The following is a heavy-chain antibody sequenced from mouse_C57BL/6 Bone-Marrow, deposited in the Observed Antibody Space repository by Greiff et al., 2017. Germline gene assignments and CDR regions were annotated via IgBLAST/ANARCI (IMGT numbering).Heavy chain of an antibody. V-gene: IGHV5-17*01. Sequence: EVQLVESGGGLVKPGGSLKLSCAASGFTFSDYGMHWVRQAPGKGLEWVAYISSGSSTSYYADTVKGRFTITRDKAKNTRFLQMTSLRSEDTAMYYCARLNWVYAMDYGGQGTSVTVSS. D-gene: IGHD4-1*01. CDR2: ISSGSSTS. CDR3: ARLNWVYAMDY. J-gene: IGHJ4*01. CDR1: GFTFSDYG.